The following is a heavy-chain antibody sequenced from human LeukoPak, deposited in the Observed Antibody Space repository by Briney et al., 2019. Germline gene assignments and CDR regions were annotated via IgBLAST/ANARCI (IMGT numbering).Heavy chain of an antibody. CDR3: ARGRLARSPYFDY. CDR2: IYYSGST. CDR1: GGSISSYY. V-gene: IGHV4-59*01. Sequence: SETLSLTCTVSGGSISSYYWSWIRQPPGKGLERIGYIYYSGSTNYNPSLKSRVTISVETSKNQFSLNLSSVTAADTAVYYCARGRLARSPYFDYWGQGTLVTVSS. J-gene: IGHJ4*02. D-gene: IGHD6-19*01.